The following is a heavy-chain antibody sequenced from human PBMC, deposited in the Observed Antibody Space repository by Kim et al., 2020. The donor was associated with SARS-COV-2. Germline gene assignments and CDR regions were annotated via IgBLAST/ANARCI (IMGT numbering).Heavy chain of an antibody. J-gene: IGHJ4*02. CDR3: ARGIVGATSTFDY. V-gene: IGHV1-18*01. Sequence: AQKLQGRVTMTTDTSTSTAYMELRSLRSDDTAVYYCARGIVGATSTFDYWGQGTLVTVSS. D-gene: IGHD1-26*01.